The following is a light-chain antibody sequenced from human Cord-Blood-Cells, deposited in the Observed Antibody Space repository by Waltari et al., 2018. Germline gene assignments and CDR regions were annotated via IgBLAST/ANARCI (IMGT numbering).Light chain of an antibody. Sequence: QSALTQPASVSGSPGQSITISCTGTSSDVGGYNYVSWYQQHPGKAPKLMIYDVSNRPSGVSNRFAGSKSGNPASLTISGLQAGDEADYYCSSYTSSSTLVFGGGTKLTVL. CDR3: SSYTSSSTLV. CDR2: DVS. V-gene: IGLV2-14*03. J-gene: IGLJ3*02. CDR1: SSDVGGYNY.